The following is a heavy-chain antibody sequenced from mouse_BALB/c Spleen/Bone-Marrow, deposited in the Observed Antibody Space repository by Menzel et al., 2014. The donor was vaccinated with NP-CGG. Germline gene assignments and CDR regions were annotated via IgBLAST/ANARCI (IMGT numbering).Heavy chain of an antibody. J-gene: IGHJ2*01. CDR2: INSNGGST. D-gene: IGHD2-1*01. CDR1: GFTFSSYG. V-gene: IGHV5-6-3*01. CDR3: VRGNYGNYADYFDF. Sequence: VQLKQSGGGLVQPGGSLKLSCAASGFTFSSYGMSWVRQTPDKRLELVATINSNGGSTYYPDSVKGRFTISRDTAKNTLYLQMSSLKSEETAMYYCVRGNYGNYADYFDFWGQGTTLTVSS.